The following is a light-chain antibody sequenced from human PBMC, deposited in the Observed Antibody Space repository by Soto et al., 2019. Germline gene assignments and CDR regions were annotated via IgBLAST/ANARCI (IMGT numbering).Light chain of an antibody. CDR2: GAS. V-gene: IGKV3-20*01. CDR3: QQYGTSPTWT. J-gene: IGKJ1*01. CDR1: QSIRSSY. Sequence: EILLTQSPGTLSLSPGESATLSCRASQSIRSSYLAWYQQKPGQAPRLLFYGASNRATGIPDRFSGSGSGTDFTLTITRLETEDFAVYYCQQYGTSPTWTFGHGTKVDIK.